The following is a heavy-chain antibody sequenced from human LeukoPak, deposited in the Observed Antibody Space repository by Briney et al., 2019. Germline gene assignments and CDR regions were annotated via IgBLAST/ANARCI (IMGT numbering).Heavy chain of an antibody. J-gene: IGHJ4*02. CDR1: GGSISSYY. Sequence: SETLSLTCTVSGGSISSYYWSWIRQPAGKGLEWIWRIYSSGSINYNPSLKSRVTMSVDTSKHQFSLKLTSVTAADTAVYYCARAPVIMVRGVVMPNNKGEIAYYFDFWGQGTLVTVSS. CDR3: ARAPVIMVRGVVMPNNKGEIAYYFDF. D-gene: IGHD3-10*01. CDR2: IYSSGSI. V-gene: IGHV4-4*07.